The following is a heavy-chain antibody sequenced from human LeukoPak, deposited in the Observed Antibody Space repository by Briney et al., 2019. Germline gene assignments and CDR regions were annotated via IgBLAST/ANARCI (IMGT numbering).Heavy chain of an antibody. CDR1: GGSISSSSYY. CDR2: IYYSGST. CDR3: ARLSGRDYYFDY. J-gene: IGHJ4*02. Sequence: PSETLSLTCTVSGGSISSSSYYWGWIRQPPGKGLEWIGSIYYSGSTYYNPPLKSRVTISVDTSKNQFSLKLSSVTAADTAIYYCARLSGRDYYFDYWGQGTLVTVSS. V-gene: IGHV4-39*07. D-gene: IGHD4/OR15-4a*01.